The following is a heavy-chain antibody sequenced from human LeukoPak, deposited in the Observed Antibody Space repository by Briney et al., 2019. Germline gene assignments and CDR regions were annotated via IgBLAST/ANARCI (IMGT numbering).Heavy chain of an antibody. V-gene: IGHV4-34*01. J-gene: IGHJ4*02. CDR3: ARLHCSSTSCVSFDY. CDR2: INHSGST. D-gene: IGHD2-2*01. Sequence: SETLSLTCAVYGGSFSGYYWSWIRQPPGKGLEWIGEINHSGSTNYNPSLKSRVTISVDTSKNQFSLKLSSVTAADTAVYYCARLHCSSTSCVSFDYWGQGTLVTVSS. CDR1: GGSFSGYY.